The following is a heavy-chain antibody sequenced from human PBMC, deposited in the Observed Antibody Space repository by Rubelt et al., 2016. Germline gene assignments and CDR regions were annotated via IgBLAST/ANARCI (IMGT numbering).Heavy chain of an antibody. CDR2: INPHSGGT. V-gene: IGHV1-2*02. D-gene: IGHD1-26*01. Sequence: QVQLVQSGAEVKKPGASVKVSCKASGYTFTGYYMHWVRQAPGQGLEWMGWINPHSGGTNYAQKFQGRGTMTRDTSISTAYMGLSRRRSDDTAVYYCASSSGSYYSLDYWGQGTLVTVSS. J-gene: IGHJ4*02. CDR3: ASSSGSYYSLDY. CDR1: GYTFTGYY.